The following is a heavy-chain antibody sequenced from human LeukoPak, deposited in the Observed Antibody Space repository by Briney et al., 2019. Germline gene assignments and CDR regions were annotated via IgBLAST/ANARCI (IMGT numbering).Heavy chain of an antibody. V-gene: IGHV3-21*01. D-gene: IGHD6-13*01. CDR3: ARVPGQLAH. CDR2: ISSSGSYK. J-gene: IGHJ4*02. Sequence: GGSLRLSCAASGFTFSSYSMNWVRQAPGKGLEWVSFISSSGSYKYYADSVRGRFTISSDNAKNALYLQVDSLRDEDTAVYYCARVPGQLAHGGQRTLLTLPS. CDR1: GFTFSSYS.